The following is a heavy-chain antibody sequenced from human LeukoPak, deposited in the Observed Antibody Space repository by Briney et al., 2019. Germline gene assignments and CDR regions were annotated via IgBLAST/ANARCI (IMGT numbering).Heavy chain of an antibody. CDR3: SRDGGEGGNSAFDI. Sequence: PGGSLRLSCAASGFTFSSYSMNWVRQAPGKGLEWVGRIRRGANSYTTEYAASVKGRFTISRDDSKNSLYLHMNSLKSEDTAVYYCSRDGGEGGNSAFDIWGQGTMVSVSS. CDR2: IRRGANSYTT. V-gene: IGHV3-72*01. J-gene: IGHJ3*02. CDR1: GFTFSSYS. D-gene: IGHD3-16*01.